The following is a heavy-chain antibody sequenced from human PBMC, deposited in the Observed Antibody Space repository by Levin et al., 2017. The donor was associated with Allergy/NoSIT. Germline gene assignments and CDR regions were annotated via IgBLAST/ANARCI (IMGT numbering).Heavy chain of an antibody. Sequence: SETLSLTCNLSGASISIFYWNWIRQIPGKGLEWLGYITHTGRTNYNPSLNSPLTFSLDTSKNQFSLQLASMTAADTALYYCARDTGGFAFDLWGQGTLVTVSS. CDR3: ARDTGGFAFDL. V-gene: IGHV4-59*01. CDR1: GASISIFY. D-gene: IGHD1-1*01. CDR2: ITHTGRT. J-gene: IGHJ3*01.